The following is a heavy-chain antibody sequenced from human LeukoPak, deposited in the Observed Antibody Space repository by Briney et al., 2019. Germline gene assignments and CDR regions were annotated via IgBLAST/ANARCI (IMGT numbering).Heavy chain of an antibody. D-gene: IGHD4-17*01. Sequence: GASVKVSCKASGYTFTSYDINWVRQAPGQGLEWMGRIIPILGIANYAQKFQGRVTITADKSTSTAYMELSSLRSEDTAVYYCARGGSSTVTTGYYYGMDVWGQGTTVTVSS. CDR1: GYTFTSYD. CDR3: ARGGSSTVTTGYYYGMDV. V-gene: IGHV1-69*04. J-gene: IGHJ6*02. CDR2: IIPILGIA.